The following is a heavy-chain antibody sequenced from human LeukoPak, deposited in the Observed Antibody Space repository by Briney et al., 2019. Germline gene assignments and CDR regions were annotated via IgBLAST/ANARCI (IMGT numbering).Heavy chain of an antibody. CDR2: ISAYNDNT. Sequence: ASVKVSCKASGYAFTSYGITWVRQAPGQGLEWMGGISAYNDNTNYAQKLQGRVTMTTYTSTSTAHMELRSLTSDDTAVYYCARATVSDNYDSTEIPKFDYWGQGTLVTVSS. D-gene: IGHD3-22*01. CDR3: ARATVSDNYDSTEIPKFDY. CDR1: GYAFTSYG. J-gene: IGHJ4*02. V-gene: IGHV1-18*01.